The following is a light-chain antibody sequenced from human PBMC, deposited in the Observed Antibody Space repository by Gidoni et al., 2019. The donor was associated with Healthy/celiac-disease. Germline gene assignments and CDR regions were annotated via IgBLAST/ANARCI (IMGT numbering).Light chain of an antibody. J-gene: IGKJ1*01. V-gene: IGKV4-1*01. CDR1: QSVLYSSNNKNY. CDR3: QQYYSTLWT. Sequence: DIVMTQSPDSLAVSLGERATINCKSSQSVLYSSNNKNYLAWYQQKPAQPPKLLIYWESTRESGVPDRFSGSGSGTDFTLTISSLQAEDVAVYYCQQYYSTLWTCGQGTKVEIK. CDR2: WES.